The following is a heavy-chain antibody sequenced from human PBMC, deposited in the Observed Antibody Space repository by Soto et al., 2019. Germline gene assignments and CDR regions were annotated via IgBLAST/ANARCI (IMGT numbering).Heavy chain of an antibody. V-gene: IGHV3-74*01. CDR3: TRDSVGSSWPPPVDY. CDR1: GFTFSSYW. J-gene: IGHJ4*02. CDR2: INSDGSRI. Sequence: GGSLRLSCAASGFTFSSYWMHWVRQAPGEGLVWVSRINSDGSRITYADSVKGRFTISRDSAKNTVYLQMNSLRVEDTAVYYCTRDSVGSSWPPPVDYWGQGTLVTGSS. D-gene: IGHD6-13*01.